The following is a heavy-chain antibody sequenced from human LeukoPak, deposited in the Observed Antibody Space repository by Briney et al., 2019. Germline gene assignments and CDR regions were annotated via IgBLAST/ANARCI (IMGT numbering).Heavy chain of an antibody. V-gene: IGHV3-30*04. CDR2: ISYDGSNK. CDR3: ARGGRYCSSTSCYNEYFQH. D-gene: IGHD2-2*02. J-gene: IGHJ1*01. CDR1: GFTFSSYA. Sequence: GRSLRLSCAASGFTFSSYAMHWVRQAPGKGLEWVAVISYDGSNKYYADSVKGRFTISRDNSKNTLYLQMNSLRAEDTAVYYCARGGRYCSSTSCYNEYFQHWGQGTLVTVSS.